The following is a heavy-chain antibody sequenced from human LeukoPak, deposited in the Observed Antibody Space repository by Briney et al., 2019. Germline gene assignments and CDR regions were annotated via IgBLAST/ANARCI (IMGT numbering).Heavy chain of an antibody. Sequence: SETLSLTCTVSGGSFSPHYWIWIRQPPGKGLEWIGYIYYSGSTNYNPSLRSRVTISVDTSKNLFSLRLSSVTAVDTAVYYCARWYCSGGSCYFDYWGQGTLVTVSS. CDR1: GGSFSPHY. J-gene: IGHJ4*02. D-gene: IGHD2-15*01. CDR3: ARWYCSGGSCYFDY. CDR2: IYYSGST. V-gene: IGHV4-59*11.